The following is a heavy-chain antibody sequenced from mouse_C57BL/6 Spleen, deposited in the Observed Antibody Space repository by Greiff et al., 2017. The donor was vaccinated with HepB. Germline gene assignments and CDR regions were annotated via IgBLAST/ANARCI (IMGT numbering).Heavy chain of an antibody. J-gene: IGHJ2*01. CDR2: ISSGSSTI. CDR1: GFTFSDYG. CDR3: ARPYYSNYPYYFDY. Sequence: EVHLVESGGGLVKPGGSLKLSCAASGFTFSDYGMHWVRQAPEKGLEWVAYISSGSSTIYYADTVKGRFTISRDNAKNTLFLQMTSLRSEDTAMYYCARPYYSNYPYYFDYWGQGTTLTVSS. D-gene: IGHD2-5*01. V-gene: IGHV5-17*01.